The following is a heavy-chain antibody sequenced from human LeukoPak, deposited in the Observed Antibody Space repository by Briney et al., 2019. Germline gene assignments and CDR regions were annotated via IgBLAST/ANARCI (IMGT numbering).Heavy chain of an antibody. CDR3: ARDPSGWPHWYFDL. V-gene: IGHV4-59*01. Sequence: PSETLSLTCTVSGGSISSYYWSWIRQPPGKGLEWIGYIYYSGSTNYNPPLKSRVTISVDTSKNQFSLKLSSVTAADTAVYYCARDPSGWPHWYFDLWGRGTLVTVSS. D-gene: IGHD6-19*01. CDR1: GGSISSYY. CDR2: IYYSGST. J-gene: IGHJ2*01.